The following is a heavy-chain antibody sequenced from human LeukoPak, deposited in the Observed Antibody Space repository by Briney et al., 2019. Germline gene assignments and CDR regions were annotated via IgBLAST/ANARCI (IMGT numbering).Heavy chain of an antibody. CDR1: GGTFSGSA. Sequence: SVKVSCKTSGGTFSGSAITWVRQAPGQGLEWMGRIIPVLNITRYTQKFQGRVTITAGTSTSTVYMELSSLRSEETAVYYCARDQGLTAPPPYGLDVWGQGTTVIVSS. V-gene: IGHV1-69*04. CDR2: IIPVLNIT. J-gene: IGHJ6*02. D-gene: IGHD5-18*01. CDR3: ARDQGLTAPPPYGLDV.